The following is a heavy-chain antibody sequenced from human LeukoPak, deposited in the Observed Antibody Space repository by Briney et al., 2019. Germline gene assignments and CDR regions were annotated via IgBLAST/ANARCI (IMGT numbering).Heavy chain of an antibody. D-gene: IGHD6-19*01. CDR3: ARDLSSGWDAFDI. CDR1: GFTVGSNY. J-gene: IGHJ3*02. CDR2: IYSGGST. Sequence: PGGSLRLSCAASGFTVGSNYMSWVRQAPGKGLEWVSVIYSGGSTYYADSVKGRFTISRDNSKNTLYLQMNSLRAEDTAVYYCARDLSSGWDAFDIWGQGTMVTVSS. V-gene: IGHV3-53*01.